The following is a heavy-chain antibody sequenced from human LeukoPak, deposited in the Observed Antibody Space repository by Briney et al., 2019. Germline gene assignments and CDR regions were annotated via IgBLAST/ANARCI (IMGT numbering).Heavy chain of an antibody. Sequence: SETLSLTCTVSGGSISSYYWTWIRQPPGKGLEWIGYIHYSEGTNYNSSLKSRVTMSIDASNDQFSLKLTSVSAADTAVYFCARGNDFGNAFDFWGQGTLVTVSS. CDR1: GGSISSYY. CDR2: IHYSEGT. V-gene: IGHV4-59*01. J-gene: IGHJ3*01. CDR3: ARGNDFGNAFDF. D-gene: IGHD4-17*01.